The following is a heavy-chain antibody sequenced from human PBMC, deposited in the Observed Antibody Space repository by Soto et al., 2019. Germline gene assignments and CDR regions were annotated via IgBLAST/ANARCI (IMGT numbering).Heavy chain of an antibody. D-gene: IGHD1-26*01. Sequence: QVQLVQSGVEVKMPGASVKLSCKTYGYAFTNYGVTWVRQVSGQGLEWIGWVSGYNRNTNYAQKFEDRVIMTTDTYTNTAHMELRSLRSDDTGIYYCARERQWEPLISWGRGTLLTVSP. V-gene: IGHV1-18*01. CDR1: GYAFTNYG. CDR2: VSGYNRNT. J-gene: IGHJ5*02. CDR3: ARERQWEPLIS.